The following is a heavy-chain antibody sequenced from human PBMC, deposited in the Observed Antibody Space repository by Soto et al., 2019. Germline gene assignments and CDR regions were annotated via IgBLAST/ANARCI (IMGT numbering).Heavy chain of an antibody. J-gene: IGHJ6*02. CDR2: INAGNGNT. CDR1: GYTFASNA. V-gene: IGHV1-3*01. Sequence: ASVKVSCKASGYTFASNAMQWVRQAPGQRLEWMGWINAGNGNTKYSQKFQGRVTITRDTSASTAYMELSSLRSEDTAVYYCARSSIIGRFASDGWGQGTTVTVSS. CDR3: ARSSIIGRFASDG. D-gene: IGHD3-10*01.